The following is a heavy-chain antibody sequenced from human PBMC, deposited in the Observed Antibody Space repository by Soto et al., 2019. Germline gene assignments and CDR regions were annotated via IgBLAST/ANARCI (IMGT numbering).Heavy chain of an antibody. J-gene: IGHJ4*02. CDR3: ATGWEGGAMVTFDY. Sequence: GGSLRLSCAASGFTFSSYAMSWVRQAPGKGLEWVSAISGSGGTKYYADSVKGRFTISRNNSKNTLYRQMNSLGSEDTAVYYCATGWEGGAMVTFDYWGQGTLVTVSS. CDR1: GFTFSSYA. D-gene: IGHD5-18*01. CDR2: ISGSGGTK. V-gene: IGHV3-23*01.